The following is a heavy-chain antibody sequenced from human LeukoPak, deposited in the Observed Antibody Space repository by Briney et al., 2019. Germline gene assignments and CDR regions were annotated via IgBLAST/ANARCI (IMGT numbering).Heavy chain of an antibody. V-gene: IGHV4-4*02. Sequence: SETLSLTCGVSGGSISSTNWWSWVRQPPGQGLEWIGEISLTGETNYNPSLKSRVTISVDTSKNQFSLKLSSVTAADTAVYYCARARFTNWGSWDAFDIWGQGTMVTVSS. CDR2: ISLTGET. CDR3: ARARFTNWGSWDAFDI. D-gene: IGHD7-27*01. J-gene: IGHJ3*02. CDR1: GGSISSTNW.